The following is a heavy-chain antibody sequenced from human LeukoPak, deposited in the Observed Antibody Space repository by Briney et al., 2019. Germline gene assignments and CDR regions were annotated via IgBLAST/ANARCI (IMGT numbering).Heavy chain of an antibody. J-gene: IGHJ5*02. D-gene: IGHD1-26*01. Sequence: GSLRLSCAASGFTFRSYAMSWVRQAPGKGLEWVSAISGSGSGGSTYYADSVKGRFTISRDNSKNTLYLQMNSLRAEDTAVYYCAKDLWSYWFDPWGQGTLVTVSS. V-gene: IGHV3-23*01. CDR1: GFTFRSYA. CDR3: AKDLWSYWFDP. CDR2: ISGSGSGGST.